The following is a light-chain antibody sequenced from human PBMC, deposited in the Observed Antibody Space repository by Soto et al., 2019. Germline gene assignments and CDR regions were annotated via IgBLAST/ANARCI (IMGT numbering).Light chain of an antibody. J-gene: IGKJ4*01. CDR2: WAS. CDR3: QQYYSLPLT. V-gene: IGKV4-1*01. Sequence: DIVMTQSPESLAVSLGERATINCKSSQSVFYSSNNKNYFTWYQQKPGQPPKMLMYWASTRESGVPDRFSGSESETDFPLTISSLQAEDVAVYYCQQYYSLPLTFGGRTKVEIK. CDR1: QSVFYSSNNKNY.